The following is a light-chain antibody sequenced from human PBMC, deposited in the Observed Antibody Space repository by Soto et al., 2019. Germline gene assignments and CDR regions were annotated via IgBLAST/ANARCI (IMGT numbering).Light chain of an antibody. Sequence: IVMTQSPLSLPVTPGEPASISCRSSQSLLHSSGHNCLDWYLQKPGQSPQLLIYFGSNRASGVPERFSGSGSGTDFTLKISRVEAEDVGLYYCMQTLQTPLTFGGGTKVEIK. CDR2: FGS. CDR1: QSLLHSSGHNC. J-gene: IGKJ4*01. CDR3: MQTLQTPLT. V-gene: IGKV2-28*01.